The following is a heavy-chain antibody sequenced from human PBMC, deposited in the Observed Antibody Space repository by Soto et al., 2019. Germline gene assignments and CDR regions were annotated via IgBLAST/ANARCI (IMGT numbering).Heavy chain of an antibody. Sequence: QVQLQESGPGLVKPSQTLSLTCTVSGGSISSGNYYWSWIRQPPGKGLAWIGFISYSGSTYYSTPFLGRVTISVDTSMSKFSLNLSFVTAADTAVYYCATMGTTATGIYFFDSWGQGALVTVSS. CDR3: ATMGTTATGIYFFDS. CDR1: GGSISSGNYY. V-gene: IGHV4-30-4*01. J-gene: IGHJ4*02. CDR2: ISYSGST. D-gene: IGHD4-17*01.